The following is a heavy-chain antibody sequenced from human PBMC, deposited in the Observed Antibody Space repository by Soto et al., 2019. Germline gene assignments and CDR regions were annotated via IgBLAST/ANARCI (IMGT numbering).Heavy chain of an antibody. J-gene: IGHJ6*02. V-gene: IGHV5-10-1*01. CDR2: IDPSDSYT. CDR1: GYSFTSYW. CDR3: AIHEPYYYYYYGMDV. Sequence: GESLKISCKGSGYSFTSYWISWVRQMPGKGLEWMGRIDPSDSYTNYSPSFQGHVTISADKSISTAYLQWSSLKASDTAMYYCAIHEPYYYYYYGMDVWGQGTTVTVSS.